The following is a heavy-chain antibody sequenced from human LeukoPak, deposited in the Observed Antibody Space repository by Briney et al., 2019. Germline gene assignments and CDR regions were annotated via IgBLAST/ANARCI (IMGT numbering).Heavy chain of an antibody. CDR1: GGSVSSGSYY. D-gene: IGHD3-10*01. CDR3: ARGLGEFDP. V-gene: IGHV4-61*01. CDR2: IYYSGST. Sequence: PSETLSLTCTVSGGSVSSGSYYWSWIRQPPGKGLEWIGYIYYSGSTNYNPSLKSRVTISVDTSKNQFSLKLSSVTAADTAVYYCARGLGEFDPWGQGTLVTVSS. J-gene: IGHJ5*02.